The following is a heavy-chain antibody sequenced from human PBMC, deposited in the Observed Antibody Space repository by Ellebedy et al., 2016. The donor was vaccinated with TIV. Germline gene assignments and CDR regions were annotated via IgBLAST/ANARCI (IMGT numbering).Heavy chain of an antibody. J-gene: IGHJ6*02. CDR3: AKDDRPYGEIKYYYYGMDV. V-gene: IGHV3-30*02. CDR1: GFTFSSYG. CDR2: IRYDGSNK. D-gene: IGHD4-17*01. Sequence: GESLKISCAASGFTFSSYGMHWVRQAPGKGLEWVAFIRYDGSNKYYADSVKGRFTISRDNSKNTLYLQMNSLRAEDTAVYYCAKDDRPYGEIKYYYYGMDVWGQGTTVTVSS.